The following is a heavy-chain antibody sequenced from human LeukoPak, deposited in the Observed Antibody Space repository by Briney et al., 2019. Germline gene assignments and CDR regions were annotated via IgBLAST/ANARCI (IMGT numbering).Heavy chain of an antibody. J-gene: IGHJ4*02. D-gene: IGHD4/OR15-4a*01. Sequence: SETLSLTCTVSGGSISSSSYYWDWIRQPPGKGLEWIGSIYYSGSTYYNPSLKSRVTISVDTSKNQFSLRLSSATAANTAVYYCARQDGAYWGQGTLVTVSS. V-gene: IGHV4-39*01. CDR3: ARQDGAY. CDR2: IYYSGST. CDR1: GGSISSSSYY.